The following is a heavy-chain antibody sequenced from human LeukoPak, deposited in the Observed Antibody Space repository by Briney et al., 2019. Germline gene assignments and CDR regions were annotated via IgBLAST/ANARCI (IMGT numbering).Heavy chain of an antibody. CDR1: GFPFTSYA. CDR2: ISGSGVTT. Sequence: GGSLRLSCAASGFPFTSYAMTWVRQAPGKGLEWVSAISGSGVTTYFADSVEGRFTTSRDNSKNTLYLQMNSLRAEDTAVYYCAKNVREADWYYYYMDVWGKGTTVTVSS. CDR3: AKNVREADWYYYYMDV. J-gene: IGHJ6*03. V-gene: IGHV3-23*01. D-gene: IGHD3-9*01.